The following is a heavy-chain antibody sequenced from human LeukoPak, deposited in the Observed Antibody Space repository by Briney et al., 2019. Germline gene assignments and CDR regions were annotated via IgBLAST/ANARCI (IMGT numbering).Heavy chain of an antibody. CDR2: ISSSSSTI. CDR3: AMTGAAAGFYYFDY. V-gene: IGHV3-48*02. D-gene: IGHD6-13*01. Sequence: GGSLRLSCAASGFTFSSYSMNWVRQAPGKGLEWVSYISSSSSTIYYADSVKGRFTISRDNAKNSLYLQMNSLRDEDTAVYYCAMTGAAAGFYYFDYWGQGALVTVSS. J-gene: IGHJ4*02. CDR1: GFTFSSYS.